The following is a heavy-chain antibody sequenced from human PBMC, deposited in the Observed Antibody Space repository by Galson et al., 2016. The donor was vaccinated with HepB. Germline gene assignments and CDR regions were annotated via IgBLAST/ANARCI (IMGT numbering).Heavy chain of an antibody. D-gene: IGHD3-10*01. CDR1: GDSVSSNNAA. CDR3: ARAWGRGRYYYSSGNLNLVGGLDV. J-gene: IGHJ6*02. Sequence: CAISGDSVSSNNAAWNWIRQSPSRGLEWLGRTCYRSKWYNDYAVSVKSRITVNPDTSKNQFSLHLNSVTPEDTAVYYCARAWGRGRYYYSSGNLNLVGGLDVWGQGTTVSVSS. V-gene: IGHV6-1*01. CDR2: TCYRSKWYN.